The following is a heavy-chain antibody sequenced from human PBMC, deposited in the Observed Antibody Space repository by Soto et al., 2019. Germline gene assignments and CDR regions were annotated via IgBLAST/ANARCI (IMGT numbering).Heavy chain of an antibody. D-gene: IGHD2-15*01. J-gene: IGHJ6*02. CDR1: GYTFTAYY. V-gene: IGHV1-2*02. CDR3: ARDPDCSGGSCYEYYYYGMDV. CDR2: INPNSGGT. Sequence: QVQLVQSGAEVKKPGASVKVSCKASGYTFTAYYMHWVRQAPGQGLEWMGGINPNSGGTNYAQKFQGRVTMTRDTSISTAYMELSRLRSDDTAVYYCARDPDCSGGSCYEYYYYGMDVWGQGTTVTVSS.